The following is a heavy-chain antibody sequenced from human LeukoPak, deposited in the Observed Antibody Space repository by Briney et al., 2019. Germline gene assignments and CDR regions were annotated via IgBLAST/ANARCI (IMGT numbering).Heavy chain of an antibody. Sequence: SETLSLTCTVSGGPISSGDYYWSWIRQPPGKGLEWIGYIYHSGNTYYNPSLKSRLTISVDTPRNQFSLKLRSVTAADTAVYYCARGGTRITIVGVVINDFDYWGQGTLVTVSS. D-gene: IGHD3-3*01. CDR2: IYHSGNT. CDR3: ARGGTRITIVGVVINDFDY. CDR1: GGPISSGDYY. J-gene: IGHJ4*02. V-gene: IGHV4-30-4*08.